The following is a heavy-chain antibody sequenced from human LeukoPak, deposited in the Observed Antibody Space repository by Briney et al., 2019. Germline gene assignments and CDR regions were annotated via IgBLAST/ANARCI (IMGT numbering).Heavy chain of an antibody. CDR3: ARIFREGYCSGGSCYSVAFDY. Sequence: SETLSLTCTVSGGSISSSSYYWSWIRQPPGKGLEWIGEINHSGSTNYNPSLKSRVTISVDTSKNQFSLKLSSVTAADTAVYYCARIFREGYCSGGSCYSVAFDYWGQGTLVTVSS. D-gene: IGHD2-15*01. J-gene: IGHJ4*02. V-gene: IGHV4-39*07. CDR2: INHSGST. CDR1: GGSISSSSYY.